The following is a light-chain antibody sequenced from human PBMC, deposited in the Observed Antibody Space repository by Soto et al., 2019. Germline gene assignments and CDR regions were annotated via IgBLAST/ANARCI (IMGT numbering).Light chain of an antibody. CDR1: NTGSKS. CDR2: DDS. CDR3: QVWDSSSDHPV. Sequence: SYELTQPPSVSVAPGQTARITCGGNNTGSKSVHWYQQKPGQAPVLLVYDDSGRPSGIPERFSGSNSGNTATLTISRVEAGDEADYYCQVWDSSSDHPVFGGGTKVTVL. J-gene: IGLJ3*02. V-gene: IGLV3-21*02.